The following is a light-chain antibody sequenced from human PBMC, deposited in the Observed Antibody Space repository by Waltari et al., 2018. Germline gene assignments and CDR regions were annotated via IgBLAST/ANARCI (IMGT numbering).Light chain of an antibody. V-gene: IGKV3-20*01. CDR3: QQYGSSILYT. Sequence: VLTQSPATLSLSPGERVTLSCRASQSLTKRYLAWYQQKPGQAPRLLIYGASSRAAGIPDRFSGSGSGTDFTLTISRLEPEDFAVYYCQQYGSSILYTFGQGTKLEIK. CDR1: QSLTKRY. CDR2: GAS. J-gene: IGKJ2*01.